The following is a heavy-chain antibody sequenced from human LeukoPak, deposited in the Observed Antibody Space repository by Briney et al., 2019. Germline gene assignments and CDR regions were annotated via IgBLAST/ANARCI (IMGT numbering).Heavy chain of an antibody. CDR1: GYTFTGYY. V-gene: IGHV1-2*02. D-gene: IGHD2-2*01. CDR3: ARGRYCSSTNCYNWFDP. Sequence: ASVKVSCKASGYTFTGYYMHWVRQAPGQGLEWMGWINPNSGGTNYAQKFQGRVTMTRDTSISTAYMELSRLRSDDTAVYYCARGRYCSSTNCYNWFDPWGQGTLVTVSS. CDR2: INPNSGGT. J-gene: IGHJ5*02.